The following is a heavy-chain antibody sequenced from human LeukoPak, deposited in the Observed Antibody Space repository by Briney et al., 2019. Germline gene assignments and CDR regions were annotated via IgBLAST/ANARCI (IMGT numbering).Heavy chain of an antibody. J-gene: IGHJ4*02. V-gene: IGHV3-30*04. CDR1: GFTFSGYA. CDR2: ISYDGSNK. CDR3: ARGVPNTAMEPETATSHFDY. Sequence: GRSLRLSCAASGFTFSGYAMHWVRQAPGKGLEWVAVISYDGSNKYYADSVKGRFTISRDNSKDTLYLQMNSLRAEDTAVYYCARGVPNTAMEPETATSHFDYWGQGTLVTVSS. D-gene: IGHD5-18*01.